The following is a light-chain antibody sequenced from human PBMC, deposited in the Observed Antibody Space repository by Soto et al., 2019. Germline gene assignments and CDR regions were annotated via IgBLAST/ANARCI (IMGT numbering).Light chain of an antibody. CDR1: SSDVGGYDS. CDR3: SSYAGSYSL. CDR2: EVS. V-gene: IGLV2-14*01. Sequence: QSVLTQPASVSGSPGQSITISCTGTSSDVGGYDSVSWYQQHPGKAPKVMIYEVSNRPSGVSNRFSGSKSGNTASLTISGLQAEDEADYYCSSYAGSYSLFGGGTKLTVL. J-gene: IGLJ2*01.